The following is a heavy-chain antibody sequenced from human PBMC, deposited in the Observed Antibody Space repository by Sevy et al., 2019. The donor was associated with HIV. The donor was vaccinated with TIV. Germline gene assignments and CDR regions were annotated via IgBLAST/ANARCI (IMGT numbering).Heavy chain of an antibody. J-gene: IGHJ5*02. D-gene: IGHD6-19*01. Sequence: GGSLRLSCAASGFTFSSHWMHWVRQAPGKGLVWVSRLNGDGSSAGYAVFVKGRFTISRDNGKNTVYLQISSLTADDTAVYYCTRGRSGTYGWFDPWGQGTLVTVSS. CDR2: LNGDGSSA. CDR3: TRGRSGTYGWFDP. V-gene: IGHV3-74*01. CDR1: GFTFSSHW.